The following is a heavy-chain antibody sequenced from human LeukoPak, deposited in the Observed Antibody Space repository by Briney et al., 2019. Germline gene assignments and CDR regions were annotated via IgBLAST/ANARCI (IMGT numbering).Heavy chain of an antibody. V-gene: IGHV4-59*01. CDR2: IFYSGST. CDR3: ARGDYSLFDY. CDR1: GGSISNYY. J-gene: IGHJ4*02. D-gene: IGHD2-15*01. Sequence: PSETLSLTCTVSGGSISNYYWSWIRQPPGKGLEWIGYIFYSGSTNYNPSLKSRVTISEDTTKNQFSLNLTSVTAADTAVYYCARGDYSLFDYCGQGTLVTVSS.